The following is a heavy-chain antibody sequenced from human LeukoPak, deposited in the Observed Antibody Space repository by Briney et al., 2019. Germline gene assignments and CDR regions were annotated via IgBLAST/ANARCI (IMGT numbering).Heavy chain of an antibody. J-gene: IGHJ4*02. V-gene: IGHV3-30*02. Sequence: GGSLRLSCAASGFIFSSYGMHWVRRAPGKGLEWVAFIRYDGSNKYYADSVKGRFTISRDNSKNTLYLQMNSLRAEDTAVYYCAKDLDDHGGFDYWGQGTLVTVSS. CDR1: GFIFSSYG. CDR2: IRYDGSNK. D-gene: IGHD1-14*01. CDR3: AKDLDDHGGFDY.